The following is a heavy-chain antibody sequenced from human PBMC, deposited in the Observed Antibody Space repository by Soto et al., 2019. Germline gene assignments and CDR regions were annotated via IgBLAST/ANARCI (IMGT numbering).Heavy chain of an antibody. D-gene: IGHD5-18*01. V-gene: IGHV3-23*01. J-gene: IGHJ6*03. Sequence: PGGSLRLPCASSGRTCRSYAMSLVRQAPRKGLEWVSAVSGSGGSTYYADSVKGRFTISRDKSKNTLYLQINSLRAEDTAVYYCAKGGDAAVYYYYYMDVWGKGTTVTVSS. CDR1: GRTCRSYA. CDR3: AKGGDAAVYYYYYMDV. CDR2: VSGSGGST.